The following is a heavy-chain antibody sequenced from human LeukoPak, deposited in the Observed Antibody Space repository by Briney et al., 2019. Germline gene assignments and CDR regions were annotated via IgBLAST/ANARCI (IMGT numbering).Heavy chain of an antibody. CDR3: AKDAPYYYDSSGYGGAFDI. Sequence: PGGSLRPSCAASGFTFSSYWMSWVRQAPGKGLEWVANIKEDGSEKYYADSVKGRFTISRDNSKNTLYLQINSLRAEDTAVYYCAKDAPYYYDSSGYGGAFDIWGQGTMVTVSS. D-gene: IGHD3-22*01. CDR1: GFTFSSYW. V-gene: IGHV3-7*03. CDR2: IKEDGSEK. J-gene: IGHJ3*02.